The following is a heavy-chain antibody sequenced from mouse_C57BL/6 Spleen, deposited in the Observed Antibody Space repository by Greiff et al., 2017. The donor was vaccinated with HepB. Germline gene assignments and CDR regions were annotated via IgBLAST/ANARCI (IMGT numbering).Heavy chain of an antibody. V-gene: IGHV1-82*01. D-gene: IGHD1-1*01. CDR1: GYAFSSSW. CDR3: ARYANYYGSSYHWYFDV. J-gene: IGHJ1*03. CDR2: IYPGDGDT. Sequence: VKLMESGPELVKPGASVKISCKASGYAFSSSWMNWVKQRPGKGLEWIGRIYPGDGDTNYNGKFKGKATLTADKSSSTAYMQLSSLTSEDSAVYFCARYANYYGSSYHWYFDVWGTGTTVTVSS.